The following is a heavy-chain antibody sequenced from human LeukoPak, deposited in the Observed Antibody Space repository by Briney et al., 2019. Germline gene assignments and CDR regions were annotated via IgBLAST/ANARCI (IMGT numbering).Heavy chain of an antibody. Sequence: NSSETLSLTCSVSGASMTNHYWSWIRQPPGKGLEGIGYIYDSETTNYNPSLKSRVTMSVDMSNNQFSLKLGSVTAADTALYYCATRPADRTWPGVFDYWSRGTLVTVSS. J-gene: IGHJ4*02. CDR3: ATRPADRTWPGVFDY. CDR1: GASMTNHY. V-gene: IGHV4-59*11. CDR2: IYDSETT. D-gene: IGHD6-6*01.